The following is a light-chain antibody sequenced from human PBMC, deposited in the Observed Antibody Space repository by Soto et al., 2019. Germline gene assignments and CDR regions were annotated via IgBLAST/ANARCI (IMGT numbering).Light chain of an antibody. Sequence: EIVLTQFPGTLSLSPGERATLSFRASQSVTGNSLAWYQQKVGRAPRVLIYGASNRATGIPDRFSGSGSGTDFTLTITRLEPEDFAVYYCQQYGSSPRTFGQGTRLEIK. CDR3: QQYGSSPRT. V-gene: IGKV3-20*01. J-gene: IGKJ5*01. CDR2: GAS. CDR1: QSVTGNS.